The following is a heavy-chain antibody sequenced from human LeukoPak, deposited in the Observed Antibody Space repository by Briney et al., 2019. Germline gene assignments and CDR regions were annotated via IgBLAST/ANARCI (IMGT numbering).Heavy chain of an antibody. V-gene: IGHV1-2*02. CDR2: INPNSGGT. D-gene: IGHD3-10*01. CDR3: ARVYGSGSYIYYYYYYMDV. J-gene: IGHJ6*03. Sequence: ASVKVSCKASGYTFTGYYMHWVRQAPGQGLEWMGWINPNSGGTNYAQKFQGRVTMTRDTSISTAYMELSRLRSDDTAVYYCARVYGSGSYIYYYYYYMDVWGKGTTVTISS. CDR1: GYTFTGYY.